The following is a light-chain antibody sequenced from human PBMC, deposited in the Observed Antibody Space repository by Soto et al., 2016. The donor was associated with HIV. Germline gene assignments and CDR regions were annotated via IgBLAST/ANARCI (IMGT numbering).Light chain of an antibody. Sequence: SSELTQDPVVSVALGQTVRITCQGDSLRSYYGSWYQQKPGQAPVLVIYGKNSRPSGIPDRFSGSTSGNTASLTITGAQAEDEADYYCDSRDSSGNHLIFGGGTKLTVL. CDR1: SLRSYY. CDR2: GKN. J-gene: IGLJ2*01. V-gene: IGLV3-19*01. CDR3: DSRDSSGNHLI.